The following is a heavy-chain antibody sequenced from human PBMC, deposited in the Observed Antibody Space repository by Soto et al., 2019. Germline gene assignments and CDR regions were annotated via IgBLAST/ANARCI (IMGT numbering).Heavy chain of an antibody. CDR3: ARDRDVVVPDDNWFDP. V-gene: IGHV3-21*01. CDR1: GFTFSSYS. CDR2: ISSSSSYI. Sequence: GGSLRLSCAASGFTFSSYSMNWVRQAPGKGLEWVSSISSSSSYIYYADSVKGRFTISRDNAKNSLYLQMNSLRAEDTAVYYCARDRDVVVPDDNWFDPWGQGTLVTVSS. J-gene: IGHJ5*02. D-gene: IGHD2-2*01.